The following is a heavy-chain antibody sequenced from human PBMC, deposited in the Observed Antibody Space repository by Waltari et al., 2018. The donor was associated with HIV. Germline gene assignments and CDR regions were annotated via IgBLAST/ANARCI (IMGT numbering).Heavy chain of an antibody. CDR1: CDSVSSNTAA. D-gene: IGHD3-16*01. Sequence: QVHLQQSGPGLVQASQSIFVASVISCDSVSSNTAAWYWVSQSPAGALQWLGKTYYKSDWKREYAISFKGRIVINPDTAKNQFSLQLNSVTSADNATYYCVRDSYGFDIWGEGTHVIV. V-gene: IGHV6-1*01. J-gene: IGHJ5*02. CDR3: VRDSYGFDI. CDR2: TYYKSDWKR.